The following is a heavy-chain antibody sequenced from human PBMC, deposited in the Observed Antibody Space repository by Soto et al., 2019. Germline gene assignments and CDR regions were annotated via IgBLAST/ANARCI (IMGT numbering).Heavy chain of an antibody. Sequence: SETLSLTCTVSGGSISSYYWSWIRQPPGKGLEWIGYIYYSGSTNYNPSIKSRVTISVDTSKNQFSLKLSSVTAADTAVYFCARGLKWMGASSRGQGTLVTV. CDR3: ARGLKWMGASS. CDR2: IYYSGST. J-gene: IGHJ4*02. D-gene: IGHD1-26*01. CDR1: GGSISSYY. V-gene: IGHV4-59*01.